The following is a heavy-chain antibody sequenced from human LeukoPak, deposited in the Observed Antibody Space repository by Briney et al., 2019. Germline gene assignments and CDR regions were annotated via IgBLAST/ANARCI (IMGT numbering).Heavy chain of an antibody. Sequence: PGGSLRLSCATSGFSFSTYAMSWVRQAPGKGLEWVSAISSSATSTYYADSVKGRFTISRDNSKNTLYLQMNSLRAEDTAVYYCTKRGNGYSSGWYVHFGLPDGRTSDYWGQGTLVTVSS. CDR3: TKRGNGYSSGWYVHFGLPDGRTSDY. CDR1: GFSFSTYA. V-gene: IGHV3-23*01. D-gene: IGHD6-19*01. CDR2: ISSSATST. J-gene: IGHJ4*02.